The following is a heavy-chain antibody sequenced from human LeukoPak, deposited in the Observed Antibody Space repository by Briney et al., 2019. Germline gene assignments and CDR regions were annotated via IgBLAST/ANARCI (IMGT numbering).Heavy chain of an antibody. Sequence: KPSETLSLTCSVSGGSISSTYYYWGWIRQPPGKGLEWIGEINHSGSTKYNPSLKSRVTISIDTSKNQLSLKLSSVTAADTAVYSCVRHVARAFDIWGQGTKVTVSS. V-gene: IGHV4-39*01. CDR3: VRHVARAFDI. CDR2: INHSGST. CDR1: GGSISSTYYY. J-gene: IGHJ3*02.